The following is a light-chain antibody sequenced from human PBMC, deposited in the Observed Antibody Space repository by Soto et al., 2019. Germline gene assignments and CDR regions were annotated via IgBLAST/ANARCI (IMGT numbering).Light chain of an antibody. Sequence: QSVLTQPPSVSGAPGQRVTISCTGGRTNIGAGYEVHWYQHLPGTAPKLLMYGVSNRPSGVPDRFSGSKSGNTASLTVSGLQAEDEAHYFCSSYAGTNSLMFGGGTKLTVL. CDR3: SSYAGTNSLM. J-gene: IGLJ3*02. CDR1: RTNIGAGYE. CDR2: GVS. V-gene: IGLV1-40*01.